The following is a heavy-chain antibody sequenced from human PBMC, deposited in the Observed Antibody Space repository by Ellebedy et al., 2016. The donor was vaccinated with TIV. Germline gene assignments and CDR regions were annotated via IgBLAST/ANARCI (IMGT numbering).Heavy chain of an antibody. CDR3: AGTYCDGDCYAADY. CDR1: GGTFGNSP. V-gene: IGHV1-69*10. Sequence: SVKVSCKASGGTFGNSPVSWVRQAPGQGPEWMGGIIPLVGIPKYAQNFRGRVTITADRSTNTAYMEMSRLRSEDTAVYYCAGTYCDGDCYAADYWGQGTLVTVSS. J-gene: IGHJ4*02. CDR2: IIPLVGIP. D-gene: IGHD2-21*02.